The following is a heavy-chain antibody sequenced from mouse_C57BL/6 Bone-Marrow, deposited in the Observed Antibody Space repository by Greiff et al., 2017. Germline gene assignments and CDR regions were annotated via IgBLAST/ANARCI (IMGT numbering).Heavy chain of an antibody. CDR1: GFTFSDYY. CDR3: ARQDY. J-gene: IGHJ2*01. CDR2: ISNGGGST. Sequence: EVKLQESGGGLVQPGGSLKLSCAASGFTFSDYYMYWVRQTPEKRLEWVAYISNGGGSTYYPDTVKGRFTISRDNARNTLYLHMSRLKSEDTAMYYCARQDYWGQGTTLTVSS. V-gene: IGHV5-12*01.